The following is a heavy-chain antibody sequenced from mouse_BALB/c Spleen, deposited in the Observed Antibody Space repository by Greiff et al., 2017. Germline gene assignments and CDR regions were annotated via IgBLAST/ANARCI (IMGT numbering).Heavy chain of an antibody. CDR3: ASPLGYYAMDY. D-gene: IGHD3-1*01. CDR2: INPSTGYT. CDR1: GYTFTSYW. J-gene: IGHJ4*01. V-gene: IGHV1-7*01. Sequence: VQLQQSGAELAKPGASVKMSCKASGYTFTSYWMHWVKQRPGQGLEWIGYINPSTGYTEYNQKFKGKATLTVDKSSSTAYMQLSSLTSEDSAVYYCASPLGYYAMDYWGQGTSVTVSS.